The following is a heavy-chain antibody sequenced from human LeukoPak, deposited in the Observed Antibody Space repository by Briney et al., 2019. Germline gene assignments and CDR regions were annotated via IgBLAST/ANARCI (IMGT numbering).Heavy chain of an antibody. CDR2: TYYRSKWYN. Sequence: SQTLSLTCAISGDSVSSNSAAWNWISPSPWRGLEWLVSTYYRSKWYNDYTVSVKSRITINPDTSKNQFSLQLNSVTPEDTAVYYGARETKGLDAFDIWGQGTMVTVSS. CDR1: GDSVSSNSAA. J-gene: IGHJ3*02. V-gene: IGHV6-1*01. CDR3: ARETKGLDAFDI.